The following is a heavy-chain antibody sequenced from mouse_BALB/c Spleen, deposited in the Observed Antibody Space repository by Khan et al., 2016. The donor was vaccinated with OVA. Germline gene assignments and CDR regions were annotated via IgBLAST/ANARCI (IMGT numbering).Heavy chain of an antibody. CDR3: ARGSGEYRFAD. Sequence: VQLQESGTELVRPGVSVKISCKGSGYTFTDYAMHWVKQSHAKSLEWIGVISTYYGDVTYNQKFKGKAKMTVDKSSSTAYMELARLTSADSAIYYCARGSGEYRFADWGQGTLVTVSA. CDR2: ISTYYGDV. D-gene: IGHD1-3*01. CDR1: GYTFTDYA. J-gene: IGHJ3*01. V-gene: IGHV1S137*01.